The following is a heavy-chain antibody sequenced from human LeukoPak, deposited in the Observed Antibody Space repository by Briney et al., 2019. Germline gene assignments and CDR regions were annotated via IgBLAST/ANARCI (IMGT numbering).Heavy chain of an antibody. V-gene: IGHV3-23*01. Sequence: PGGSLRLSCAASGFTFSTYAMSWVRQAPGKGLEWVSGISGSGGNTYYADSVKGRFTISRDNSKNTLYLQMNSLSAEDTAVYYCARDTSGSYPITYFDSWGQGALVTVSS. CDR3: ARDTSGSYPITYFDS. J-gene: IGHJ4*02. D-gene: IGHD3-10*01. CDR2: ISGSGGNT. CDR1: GFTFSTYA.